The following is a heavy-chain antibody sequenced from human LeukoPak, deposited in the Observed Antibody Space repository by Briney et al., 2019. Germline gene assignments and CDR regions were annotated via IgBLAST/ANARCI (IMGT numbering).Heavy chain of an antibody. D-gene: IGHD4-17*01. CDR1: AFSFSKFA. Sequence: GGSLRLSCAASAFSFSKFALIWVRQAPGKGLEWVSAITANGGYTLYADAVKGRFTVSRDNSKNTLYLQINSLRPEDTAMYYCAKDPNGDYIGAFDFWGQGIMVTVSS. CDR2: ITANGGYT. CDR3: AKDPNGDYIGAFDF. J-gene: IGHJ3*01. V-gene: IGHV3-23*01.